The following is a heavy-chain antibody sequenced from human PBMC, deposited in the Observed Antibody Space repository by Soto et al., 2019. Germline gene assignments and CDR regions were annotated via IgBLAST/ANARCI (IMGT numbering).Heavy chain of an antibody. Sequence: VQLLESGGDLVLPGGSLRLSCAASGFTFSSYAMSWVRQAPGKGLEWVSTINSAGSTFYADSVKGRFTISRGNSKNTLYLQMNNLRAEDTAVYYCAKRSPYYFDYWGQGTLVTVSS. V-gene: IGHV3-23*01. CDR1: GFTFSSYA. J-gene: IGHJ4*02. CDR2: INSAGST. CDR3: AKRSPYYFDY.